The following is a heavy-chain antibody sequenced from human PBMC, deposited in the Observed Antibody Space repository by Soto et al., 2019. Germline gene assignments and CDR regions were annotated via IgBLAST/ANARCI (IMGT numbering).Heavy chain of an antibody. J-gene: IGHJ4*02. CDR3: ATAGGEQWLVHPTCFDY. Sequence: ASVKVSCKVSGYTLTELSMHWVRQAPGKGLEWMGGFDPEDGETIYAQKFQGRVTMTEDTSTDTAYMELSSLRSEDTAVYYCATAGGEQWLVHPTCFDYWGQGTLVTVSS. CDR2: FDPEDGET. D-gene: IGHD6-19*01. V-gene: IGHV1-24*01. CDR1: GYTLTELS.